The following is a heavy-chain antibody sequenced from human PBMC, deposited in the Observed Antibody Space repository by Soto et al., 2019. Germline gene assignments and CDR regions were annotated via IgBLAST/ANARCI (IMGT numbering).Heavy chain of an antibody. CDR2: INAGNGNT. CDR1: GYTFTSYA. V-gene: IGHV1-3*01. D-gene: IGHD3-3*01. CDR3: ARDPYDSWSNEYYYYGLDV. J-gene: IGHJ6*02. Sequence: ASVKVSCKASGYTFTSYAMHWVRQAPGQRLEWMGWINAGNGNTKYSQKFQGRVTITRDTSASTAYMELSSLRSEDTAVYYCARDPYDSWSNEYYYYGLDVWGQGTTVTVSS.